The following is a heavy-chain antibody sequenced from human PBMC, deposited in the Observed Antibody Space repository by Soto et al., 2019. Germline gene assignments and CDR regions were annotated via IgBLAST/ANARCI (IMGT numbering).Heavy chain of an antibody. CDR1: GGSTSTFNC. Sequence: SETMSLTRAVSGGSTSTFNCWRCVRQPPGKGLEWIGEVYRTGSTNYNPSLESRLTISVDKSKNQFSLKLTSVTAADTAVYYCARARATIAAAAIFDCWGQGTLVT. CDR2: VYRTGST. D-gene: IGHD6-13*01. CDR3: ARARATIAAAAIFDC. J-gene: IGHJ4*02. V-gene: IGHV4-4*02.